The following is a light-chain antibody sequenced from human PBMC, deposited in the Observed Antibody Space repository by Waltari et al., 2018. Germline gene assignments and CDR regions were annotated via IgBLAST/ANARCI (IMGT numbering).Light chain of an antibody. CDR3: QQYSSYNS. V-gene: IGKV1-5*03. CDR1: QSISSW. CDR2: RAS. J-gene: IGKJ2*03. Sequence: DIQMTQSPSTLSASVGDRVTIACRASQSISSWLAWYQQKAGKAPNLLISRASSLESGVPSRFSGSGSGTEFSLTISSLQPDDFATYYCQQYSSYNSFGQGSKLEI.